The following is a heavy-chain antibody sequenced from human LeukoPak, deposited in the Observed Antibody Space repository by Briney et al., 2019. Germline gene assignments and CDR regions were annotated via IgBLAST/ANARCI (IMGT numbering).Heavy chain of an antibody. Sequence: SVKASCKASGGTFSSYAISWVRQAPGQGLEWMGGIIPIFGTANYAQKFQGRVTITADKSTSTAYMELSSLRSEDTAVYYCARDQGVPAAMRACWFDPWGQGTLVTVSS. D-gene: IGHD2-2*01. J-gene: IGHJ5*02. CDR3: ARDQGVPAAMRACWFDP. V-gene: IGHV1-69*06. CDR2: IIPIFGTA. CDR1: GGTFSSYA.